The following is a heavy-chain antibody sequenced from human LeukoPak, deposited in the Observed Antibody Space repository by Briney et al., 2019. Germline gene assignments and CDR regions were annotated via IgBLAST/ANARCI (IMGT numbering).Heavy chain of an antibody. V-gene: IGHV4-34*01. CDR3: ARRLGATAMVDY. CDR2: INHSGST. Sequence: PSETLSLTCAVYGGSFNSYSWSWIRQPPGKGLEWIGEINHSGSTNYNPSLKSRVTISVDTSKNQFSLKLSSVTAADTAVYYCARRLGATAMVDYWGQGTLVTVSS. J-gene: IGHJ4*02. D-gene: IGHD5-18*01. CDR1: GGSFNSYS.